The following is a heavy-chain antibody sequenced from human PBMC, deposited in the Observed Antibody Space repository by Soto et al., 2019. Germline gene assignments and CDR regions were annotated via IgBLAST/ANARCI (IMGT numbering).Heavy chain of an antibody. CDR2: MNPNSGNT. J-gene: IGHJ6*02. CDR1: GDTFTNYD. Sequence: QVQLVQSGAEVKKPGASVKVSCKASGDTFTNYDINWVRQATGQGLEWMGRMNPNSGNTGYAQKFQGRVPMTRHTSIPTAYMELSSLRSEDTAVYYCARGRNGMDVWGQGTTVTVSS. V-gene: IGHV1-8*01. CDR3: ARGRNGMDV.